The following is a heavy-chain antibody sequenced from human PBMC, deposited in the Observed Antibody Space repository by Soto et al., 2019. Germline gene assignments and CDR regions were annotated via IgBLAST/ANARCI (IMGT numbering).Heavy chain of an antibody. J-gene: IGHJ4*01. Sequence: GGSLRLSCAASGVTFSNYPMSWVRQAPGKGLERVSGISGSGGTTYYADSVRGRFTFSRDDSGNTLFLQVNSLRAEDTAVYCCAKQNLAVAIDFFGQGAPVTVSS. D-gene: IGHD2-21*01. V-gene: IGHV3-23*01. CDR3: AKQNLAVAIDF. CDR1: GVTFSNYP. CDR2: ISGSGGTT.